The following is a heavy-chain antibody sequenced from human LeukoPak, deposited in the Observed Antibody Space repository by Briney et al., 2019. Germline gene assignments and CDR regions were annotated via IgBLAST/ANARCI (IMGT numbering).Heavy chain of an antibody. CDR3: ARHTEYCSSTSCYPDAFDI. V-gene: IGHV4-39*01. Sequence: SETLSLTCTVSGGSISSSSYYWGWIRQPPGKGLEWIGSIYYSGSTYYNSSLKSRVTISVDTSKNQFSLKLSSVTAADTAVYYYARHTEYCSSTSCYPDAFDIWGQGTMVTVSS. CDR2: IYYSGST. D-gene: IGHD2-2*01. J-gene: IGHJ3*02. CDR1: GGSISSSSYY.